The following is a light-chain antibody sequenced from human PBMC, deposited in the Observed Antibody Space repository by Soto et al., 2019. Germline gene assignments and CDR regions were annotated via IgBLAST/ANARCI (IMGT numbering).Light chain of an antibody. V-gene: IGKV1-39*01. Sequence: IQLTQSPSSLSASVGDRVTVTCRASQSINIYLNWYQQKPGKAPTLLIYAASSLQSGVPSRFSGGGSRTDFTLTISSLQTEDCATYYWQQSYRSPYTFGQGTKLEI. CDR3: QQSYRSPYT. CDR1: QSINIY. CDR2: AAS. J-gene: IGKJ2*01.